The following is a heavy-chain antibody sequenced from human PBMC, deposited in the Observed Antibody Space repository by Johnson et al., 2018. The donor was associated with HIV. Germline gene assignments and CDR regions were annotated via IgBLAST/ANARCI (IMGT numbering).Heavy chain of an antibody. Sequence: QVQLVESGGGVVQPGGSLRLSCAASGFPFSNYAMYWVRQAPGKGLDWVAVISYEGSNKYYADSVKGRITISRDNSKYTVYLQMNSLRAEDTAVYYCAIVVIRGDAFDLWGQGTTVTVSS. CDR3: AIVVIRGDAFDL. J-gene: IGHJ3*01. CDR1: GFPFSNYA. V-gene: IGHV3-30*04. D-gene: IGHD3-22*01. CDR2: ISYEGSNK.